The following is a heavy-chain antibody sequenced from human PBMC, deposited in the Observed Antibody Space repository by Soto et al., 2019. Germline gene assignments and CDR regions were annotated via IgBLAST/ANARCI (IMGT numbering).Heavy chain of an antibody. CDR1: GYTFTSYG. CDR2: ISAYNGNT. Sequence: ASVKVSCKASGYTFTSYGISWVRQAPGQGLEWMGWISAYNGNTSYAQKLQGRVTMTTDTSTSTAYMELRSLRSEDTAVYYCATDRGELRFLQWYSWGQGTLVPVYS. D-gene: IGHD3-3*01. V-gene: IGHV1-18*01. J-gene: IGHJ4*02. CDR3: ATDRGELRFLQWYS.